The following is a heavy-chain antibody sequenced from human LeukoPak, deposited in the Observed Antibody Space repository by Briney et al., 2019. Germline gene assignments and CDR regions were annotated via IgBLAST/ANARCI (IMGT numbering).Heavy chain of an antibody. CDR1: GFTFRNYV. Sequence: PGGSLRLSCAPSGFTFRNYVMHWVGQAPGKGLDWVSGLWYDGRNKAYADSVTGRFTISRDNSENMLYLQMNSLRDEDTAVYYCARGLMTPNTYCDLWGQGTLVTVSS. CDR2: LWYDGRNK. J-gene: IGHJ4*02. V-gene: IGHV3-33*01. D-gene: IGHD2-8*01. CDR3: ARGLMTPNTYCDL.